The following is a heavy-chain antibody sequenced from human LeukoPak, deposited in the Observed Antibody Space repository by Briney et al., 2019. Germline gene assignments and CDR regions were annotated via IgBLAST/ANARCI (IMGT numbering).Heavy chain of an antibody. CDR3: ARDLARRTTMVRGVIMGIDY. CDR2: INPNSGGT. CDR1: GYTFTGYY. V-gene: IGHV1-2*02. Sequence: ASVKVSCKASGYTFTGYYMHWVRQAPGQRLEWMGWINPNSGGTNYAQKFQVRVTMTRDTSISTAYMELSRLRSDDTAVYYCARDLARRTTMVRGVIMGIDYWGQGTLVTVSS. J-gene: IGHJ4*02. D-gene: IGHD3-10*01.